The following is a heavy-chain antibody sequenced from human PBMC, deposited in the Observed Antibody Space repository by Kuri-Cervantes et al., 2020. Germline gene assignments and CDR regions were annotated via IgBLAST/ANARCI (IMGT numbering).Heavy chain of an antibody. J-gene: IGHJ4*02. D-gene: IGHD3-10*01. Sequence: ASVKVSCKASGYTFTSYDINWVRQATGQGLEWMGWMNPNSGGTNYAQKFQGWVTMTRDTSISTAYMELSRLRSDDTAVYYCARARGQGSGSSWLGYWGQGTLVTVSS. CDR1: GYTFTSYD. CDR3: ARARGQGSGSSWLGY. CDR2: MNPNSGGT. V-gene: IGHV1-2*04.